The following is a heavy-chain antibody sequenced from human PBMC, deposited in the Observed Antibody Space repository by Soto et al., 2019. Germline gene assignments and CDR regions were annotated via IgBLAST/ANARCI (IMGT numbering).Heavy chain of an antibody. V-gene: IGHV4-34*01. J-gene: IGHJ6*02. Sequence: SETLSLTCAVYGGSFSGYYWSWIRQPPGKGLEWIGEINHSGSTNYNPSLKSRVTISVDTSKNQFSLKLSSVTAADTAVYYCARGNPPPYYDFWSGYLNVYYYGIDVWGQGTTVTVSS. CDR2: INHSGST. D-gene: IGHD3-3*01. CDR3: ARGNPPPYYDFWSGYLNVYYYGIDV. CDR1: GGSFSGYY.